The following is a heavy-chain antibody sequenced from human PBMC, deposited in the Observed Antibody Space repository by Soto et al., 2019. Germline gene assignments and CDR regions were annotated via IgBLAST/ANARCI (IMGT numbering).Heavy chain of an antibody. CDR2: ISYDGSNK. CDR3: ARGSWYFDY. CDR1: GFTFSSYG. V-gene: IGHV3-30*03. Sequence: QVQLVESGGGVVQPGRSLRLSCAASGFTFSSYGMHWVRQAPGKGLEWVAVISYDGSNKYYADSVKGRFTISRDNSKNTLYLQINSLRAEDTAVYYCARGSWYFDYWGQGTLVTVSS. J-gene: IGHJ4*02. D-gene: IGHD6-13*01.